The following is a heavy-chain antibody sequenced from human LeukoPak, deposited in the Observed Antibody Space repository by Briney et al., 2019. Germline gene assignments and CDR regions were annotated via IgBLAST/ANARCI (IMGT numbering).Heavy chain of an antibody. D-gene: IGHD1-26*01. V-gene: IGHV3-48*04. CDR1: GFTFSSYS. CDR2: ISSSSSTI. Sequence: GGSLRLSCAASGFTFSSYSMNWVRQAPGKGLEWVSFISSSSSTIYYADSVKGRFTISRDNAKNSLYLQMNSLRAEDTAVYYCARDRGGSYSAIDYWGQGTLVTVSP. CDR3: ARDRGGSYSAIDY. J-gene: IGHJ4*02.